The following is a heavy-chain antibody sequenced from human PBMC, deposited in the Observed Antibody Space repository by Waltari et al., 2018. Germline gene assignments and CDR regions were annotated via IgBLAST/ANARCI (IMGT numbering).Heavy chain of an antibody. CDR2: FIPIFGTA. CDR1: GGTFSSYA. J-gene: IGHJ4*02. D-gene: IGHD3-22*01. V-gene: IGHV1-69*12. Sequence: QVQLVQSGAEVKKHGSSVKVSCKASGGTFSSYAISWVRQAPGQGLEWLGGFIPIFGTANYAHKFQCTVTIPADESTNTAYMELSSLRSEDTAVYYCAARYYYDSSGYSADYWGQGTLVTVSS. CDR3: AARYYYDSSGYSADY.